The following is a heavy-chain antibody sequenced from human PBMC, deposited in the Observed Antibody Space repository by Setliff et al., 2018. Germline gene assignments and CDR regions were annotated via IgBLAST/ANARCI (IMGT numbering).Heavy chain of an antibody. CDR3: AREQWLDPPGYYYMDV. CDR2: IYSSGST. Sequence: PSETLSLTCTVSGGSISSGDYYWSWIRQPPGKGLEWIGYIYSSGSTYYSPSLKSRVSISVDTSKNQFSLKLNSVTAADMAVYYCAREQWLDPPGYYYMDVWAKGTTVTVSS. V-gene: IGHV4-30-4*08. D-gene: IGHD6-19*01. CDR1: GGSISSGDYY. J-gene: IGHJ6*03.